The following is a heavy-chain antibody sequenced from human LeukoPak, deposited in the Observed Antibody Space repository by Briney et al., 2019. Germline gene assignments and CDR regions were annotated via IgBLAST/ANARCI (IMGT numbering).Heavy chain of an antibody. D-gene: IGHD6-13*01. CDR2: INSDGRST. Sequence: GGSLRLSCVTSGFTFSSYWMHWVRQAPGKGPVWVSRINSDGRSTDYADSVKGRFTISRDNAQNTLYLQMSSLRGEDTAVYYCARDQEQLGGGPLFGPWGQGTLVTVSS. CDR3: ARDQEQLGGGPLFGP. CDR1: GFTFSSYW. V-gene: IGHV3-74*01. J-gene: IGHJ5*02.